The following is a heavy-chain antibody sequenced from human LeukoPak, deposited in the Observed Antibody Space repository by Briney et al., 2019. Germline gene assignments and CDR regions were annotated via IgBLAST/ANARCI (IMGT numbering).Heavy chain of an antibody. D-gene: IGHD3-3*01. CDR1: GFTFSNAW. Sequence: GGSLRLSCAASGFTFSNAWMSWVRQAPAKGLDWVGRIKSKTDGGTTDYAAPVKGRFTISRDDSKNTLYLQMNSRKTEDTAVYHCTTDEDFWSPGEYYMDVWGKGTTVTVSS. CDR2: IKSKTDGGTT. V-gene: IGHV3-15*01. CDR3: TTDEDFWSPGEYYMDV. J-gene: IGHJ6*03.